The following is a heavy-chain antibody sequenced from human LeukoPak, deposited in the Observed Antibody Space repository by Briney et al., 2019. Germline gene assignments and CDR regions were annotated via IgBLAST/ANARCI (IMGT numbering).Heavy chain of an antibody. V-gene: IGHV3-64*01. CDR2: ISSNGGST. CDR3: ARENKWELLNAFDI. J-gene: IGHJ3*02. D-gene: IGHD1-26*01. Sequence: PGGSLRLSCAASTFTFSSYNMNWVRQAPGKGLEYVSAISSNGGSTYYANSVKGRFTISRDNSKNTLYLQMGSLRAEDMAVYYCARENKWELLNAFDIWGQGTMVTVSS. CDR1: TFTFSSYN.